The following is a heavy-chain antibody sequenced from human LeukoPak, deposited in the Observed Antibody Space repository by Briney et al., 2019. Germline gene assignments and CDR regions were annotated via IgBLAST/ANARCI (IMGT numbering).Heavy chain of an antibody. D-gene: IGHD1-26*01. CDR2: IIPIFGTA. CDR3: ARREKDAFDI. V-gene: IGHV1-69*13. CDR1: GGTFSSYA. Sequence: ASVKVSCKASGGTFSSYAISWVRQAPGQGLEWMGGIIPIFGTANYAQKFQGRVTITADESTSTAYMELSSLRSEDTAVYYCARREKDAFDIWGQGTMVTVSS. J-gene: IGHJ3*02.